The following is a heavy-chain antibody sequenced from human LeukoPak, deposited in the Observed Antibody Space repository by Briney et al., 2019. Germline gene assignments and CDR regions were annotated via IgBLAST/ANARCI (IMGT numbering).Heavy chain of an antibody. J-gene: IGHJ4*02. D-gene: IGHD3-16*01. CDR2: ISGSGGST. CDR1: GFTFSSYA. Sequence: AGGSLRLSCAASGFTFSSYAMSWVRQAPGKGLEWASAISGSGGSTYYADSVKGRFTISRDNSKNTLYLQMNSLRAEDTAVYYCAKVPNTRYDYVWGSYNYWGQGTLVTVSS. CDR3: AKVPNTRYDYVWGSYNY. V-gene: IGHV3-23*01.